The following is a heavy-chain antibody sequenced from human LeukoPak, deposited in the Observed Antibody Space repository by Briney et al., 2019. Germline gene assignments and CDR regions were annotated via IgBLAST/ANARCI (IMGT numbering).Heavy chain of an antibody. Sequence: GSLRLSCAASGFTFSVYYMSWIRQPPGKGLEWIGEINHSGSTNYNPSLKSRVTISVDTSKNQFSLKLSSVTAADTAVYYCARGTMTTVTYYFDYWGQGTLVTVSS. CDR3: ARGTMTTVTYYFDY. D-gene: IGHD4-17*01. V-gene: IGHV4-34*01. CDR2: INHSGST. CDR1: GFTFSVYY. J-gene: IGHJ4*02.